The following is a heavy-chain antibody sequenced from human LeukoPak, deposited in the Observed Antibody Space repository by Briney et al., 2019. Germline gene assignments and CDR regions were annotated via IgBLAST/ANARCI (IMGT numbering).Heavy chain of an antibody. D-gene: IGHD3-9*01. CDR3: ARLRGILSRYSYYYYYMDV. Sequence: PEGSLRLSCAASGFTFSSYEMNWVRQAPGKGLEWVSYISSSGSTIYYADSAKGRFTISRDNAKTSLYLQINSLRPEDTAMYYCARLRGILSRYSYYYYYMDVWGKGTMVTVSS. CDR2: ISSSGSTI. J-gene: IGHJ6*03. CDR1: GFTFSSYE. V-gene: IGHV3-48*03.